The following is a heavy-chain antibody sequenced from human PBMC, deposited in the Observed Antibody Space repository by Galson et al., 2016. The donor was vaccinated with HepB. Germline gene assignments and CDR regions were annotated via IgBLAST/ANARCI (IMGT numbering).Heavy chain of an antibody. V-gene: IGHV4-4*02. D-gene: IGHD2-21*01. CDR2: IFPSGST. J-gene: IGHJ4*02. CDR3: ARQDVWSIEY. Sequence: ETLSLTCVVSGASISSRYWWSWVRQNPAKGMEWIGEIFPSGSTNYNPSLQSRVTISLDKSDNQFSLEMTSVSAADTAVYYCARQDVWSIEYWGQGILVTVSS. CDR1: GASISSRYW.